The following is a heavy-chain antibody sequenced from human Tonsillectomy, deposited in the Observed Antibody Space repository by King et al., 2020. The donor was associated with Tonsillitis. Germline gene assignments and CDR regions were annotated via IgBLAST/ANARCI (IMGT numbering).Heavy chain of an antibody. Sequence: VQLQQWGAGLLKPSETLSLTCAVYGGSFSGYYWSWIRQPPGKGLEWIGEINHSGSTNYNPSLKSRVTISVDTSKNQFSLKLSSVTAADTAVYYCARVPHRTSYSSSARGGMDVWGQGTTVTVSS. CDR1: GGSFSGYY. J-gene: IGHJ6*02. CDR3: ARVPHRTSYSSSARGGMDV. CDR2: INHSGST. D-gene: IGHD6-13*01. V-gene: IGHV4-34*01.